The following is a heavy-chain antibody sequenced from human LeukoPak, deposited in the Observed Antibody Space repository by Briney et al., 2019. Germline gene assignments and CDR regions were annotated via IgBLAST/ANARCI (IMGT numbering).Heavy chain of an antibody. CDR3: ARGSSGWYSIDY. D-gene: IGHD6-19*01. V-gene: IGHV4-4*07. J-gene: IGHJ4*02. CDR2: IYSSGST. Sequence: LETLSLTCTVSGGSINNYYWSWIRQPAGKGLEWIGRIYSSGSTNYNPSLQSRVTMSVDTSKNQFSLKLSSVTAADTAVYYCARGSSGWYSIDYWGQGTLVTVSS. CDR1: GGSINNYY.